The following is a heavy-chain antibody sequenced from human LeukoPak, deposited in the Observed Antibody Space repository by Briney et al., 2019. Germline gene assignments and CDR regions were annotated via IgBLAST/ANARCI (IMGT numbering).Heavy chain of an antibody. CDR3: VKEGPRGLAFDI. CDR2: ISSSSSYI. V-gene: IGHV3-21*04. D-gene: IGHD3/OR15-3a*01. J-gene: IGHJ3*02. CDR1: GFTFSSYS. Sequence: GGSLRLSCAASGFTFSSYSMNWVRQAPGKGLEWVSSISSSSSYIYYADSVKGRFTISRDNSKNTLYLQMNGLRVEDTAVYYCVKEGPRGLAFDIWGQGTMVTVSS.